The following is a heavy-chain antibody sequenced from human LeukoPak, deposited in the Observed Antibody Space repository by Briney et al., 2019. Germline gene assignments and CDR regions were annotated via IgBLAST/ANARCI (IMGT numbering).Heavy chain of an antibody. CDR2: IRYDGSKK. D-gene: IGHD5-18*01. J-gene: IGHJ4*02. Sequence: GGSLRLSCAASGFIFSSYGMHWVRQAPGKGLEWVAFIRYDGSKKYYADSVKGRFTISRDNAKNSLYLQMNSLRAEDTAVYYCANLRGYSYGAGDYWGQGTLVTVSS. CDR1: GFIFSSYG. V-gene: IGHV3-30*02. CDR3: ANLRGYSYGAGDY.